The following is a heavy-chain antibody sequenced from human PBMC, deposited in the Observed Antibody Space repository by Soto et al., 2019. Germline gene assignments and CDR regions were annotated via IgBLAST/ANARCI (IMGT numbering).Heavy chain of an antibody. CDR2: VYHTGRT. V-gene: IGHV4-61*01. CDR1: GGSFKSGSYS. CDR3: ARDSAYFDS. Sequence: PSETLSLTCTVSGGSFKSGSYSWSWIRQPPGKGLEWIGYVYHTGRTSYNPSLKSRVSISMDMSKNQFSLNLDSVTAADTAVYFCARDSAYFDSWGQGTLVTVSS. J-gene: IGHJ4*02.